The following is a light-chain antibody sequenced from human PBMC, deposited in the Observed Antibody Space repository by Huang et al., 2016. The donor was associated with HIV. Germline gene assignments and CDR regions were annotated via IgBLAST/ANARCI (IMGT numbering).Light chain of an antibody. CDR2: AAS. CDR3: QQYYTTPRDT. CDR1: QDIRSS. J-gene: IGKJ5*01. Sequence: DIQMTQSPSSLSASVGDRVTITCRASQDIRSSLAWYQQKPGKAPKLLLFAASRLESGVPSRFSGSGSGTDYTLTISSLQPEDVATYYCQQYYTTPRDTFGQGTRLAIK. V-gene: IGKV1-NL1*01.